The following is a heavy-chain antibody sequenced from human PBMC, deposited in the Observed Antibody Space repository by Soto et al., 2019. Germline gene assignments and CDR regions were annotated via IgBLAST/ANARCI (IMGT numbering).Heavy chain of an antibody. CDR3: AGGTGWVFNF. V-gene: IGHV3-7*01. Sequence: EVQLVESGGGLVQPGGSLRLSCAASGFTFNTFWMTWVRQAPGKGLEWVAIIKQDGSDKHYADSVKGRFTISSDNANNSLFLQLNTLRAEDPAMYFCAGGTGWVFNFWGQGTLVAVSS. D-gene: IGHD6-19*01. CDR1: GFTFNTFW. CDR2: IKQDGSDK. J-gene: IGHJ4*02.